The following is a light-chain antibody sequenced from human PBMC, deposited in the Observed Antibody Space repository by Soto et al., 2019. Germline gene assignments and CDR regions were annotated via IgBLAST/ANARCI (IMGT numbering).Light chain of an antibody. V-gene: IGKV1-5*03. CDR1: QSITGW. CDR2: KAS. Sequence: DIQMTQSPSTLSASVGDRVTITCLASQSITGWLAWFQQKPGKAPRLLISKASSLQNGVQSRFSGSGSGTDFTLTISSMQPDDFATYYCQQYHTYRTFGQGTKWIS. J-gene: IGKJ1*01. CDR3: QQYHTYRT.